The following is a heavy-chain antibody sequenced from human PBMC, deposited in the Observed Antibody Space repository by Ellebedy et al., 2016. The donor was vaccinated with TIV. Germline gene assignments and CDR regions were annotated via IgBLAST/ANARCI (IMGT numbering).Heavy chain of an antibody. CDR3: ARDTSIGYSSTWWDKADYYYMDV. Sequence: AAPVKVSCKASGYSFTSYGISWVRQAPGQGLEWMGWISAYNGNTNYIEKLQGRVTMTTDTSTSTVYMELRSLKSDDTAVYYCARDTSIGYSSTWWDKADYYYMDVWGKGTTVTVSS. CDR1: GYSFTSYG. D-gene: IGHD6-6*01. V-gene: IGHV1-18*01. CDR2: ISAYNGNT. J-gene: IGHJ6*03.